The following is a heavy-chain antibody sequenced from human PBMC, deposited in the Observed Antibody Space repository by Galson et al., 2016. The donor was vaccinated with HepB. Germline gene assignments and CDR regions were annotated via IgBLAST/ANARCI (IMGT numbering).Heavy chain of an antibody. V-gene: IGHV5-51*01. CDR3: ARPGVPAAISYYYYRLDV. Sequence: QSGAEVKNPGESLKISCKGSGYSFTDYWIGWVRQMPGKGLEWMGIIYPGDSDTRYSPSFQGQVTISADKSISTAYLQWSSLKASDTAIYYCARPGVPAAISYYYYRLDVWGQGTTVTVSS. CDR2: IYPGDSDT. D-gene: IGHD2-2*01. J-gene: IGHJ6*02. CDR1: GYSFTDYW.